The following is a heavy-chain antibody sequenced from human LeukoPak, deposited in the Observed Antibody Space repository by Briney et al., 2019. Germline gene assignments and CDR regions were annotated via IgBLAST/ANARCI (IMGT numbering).Heavy chain of an antibody. D-gene: IGHD5-24*01. CDR1: GYTFTGYY. Sequence: GASVKVSCKASGYTFTGYYMHWVRQAPGQRLEWMGWINPNSGGTNYAQKFQGRVTMTRDTSISTAYMELSRLRSDDTAVYYCAKQNEEDGYNSYYYYYMDVWGKGTTVTVSS. CDR3: AKQNEEDGYNSYYYYYMDV. V-gene: IGHV1-2*02. J-gene: IGHJ6*03. CDR2: INPNSGGT.